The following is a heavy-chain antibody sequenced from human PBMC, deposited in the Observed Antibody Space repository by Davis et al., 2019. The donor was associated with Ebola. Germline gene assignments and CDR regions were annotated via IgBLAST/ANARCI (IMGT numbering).Heavy chain of an antibody. D-gene: IGHD5-18*01. Sequence: GGSLRLSCAASGFTFSSYSMNWVRQAPGKGLEWVSYISSSSSTIYYADSVKGRFTISRDNAKNSLYLQMNSPRAEDTAVYYCTRGYGWTDYWGQGTLVTVSS. V-gene: IGHV3-48*04. CDR1: GFTFSSYS. J-gene: IGHJ4*02. CDR2: ISSSSSTI. CDR3: TRGYGWTDY.